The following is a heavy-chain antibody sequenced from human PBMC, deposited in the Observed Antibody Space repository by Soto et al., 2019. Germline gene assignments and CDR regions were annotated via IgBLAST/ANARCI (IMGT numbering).Heavy chain of an antibody. J-gene: IGHJ4*02. CDR1: GFTFSSYS. CDR2: ISRDRSEK. CDR3: ARDGQFWGYCSSTSCYAANDY. Sequence: GGSLRISCAASGFTFSSYSMNWVRQAPGKGLEWVAYISRDRSEKYYADSVKGRFTISRDNAKNSLYLQMNSLRAEDTAVYYCARDGQFWGYCSSTSCYAANDYWGQGTLVTVSS. V-gene: IGHV3-21*05. D-gene: IGHD2-2*01.